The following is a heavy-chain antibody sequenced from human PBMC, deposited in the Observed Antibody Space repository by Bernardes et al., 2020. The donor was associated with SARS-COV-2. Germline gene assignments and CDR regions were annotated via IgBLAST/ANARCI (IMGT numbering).Heavy chain of an antibody. D-gene: IGHD3-3*02. CDR1: GYTFTAYY. Sequence: ASVKVSCKASGYTFTAYYIHWVRQAPGQGLEWLGRINPNSGGTNSAQKFQGRVTMTRDTSITTAYMELNRLTSDDTAIYYCARSYNSIFSAFEIFSAFDIWGQGTMVTVSS. CDR3: ARSYNSIFSAFEIFSAFDI. V-gene: IGHV1-2*06. CDR2: INPNSGGT. J-gene: IGHJ3*02.